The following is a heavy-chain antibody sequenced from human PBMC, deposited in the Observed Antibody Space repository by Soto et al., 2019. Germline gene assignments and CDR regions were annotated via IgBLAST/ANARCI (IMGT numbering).Heavy chain of an antibody. CDR2: IYYSGST. CDR3: ERRGNLDLWFGELHIDD. J-gene: IGHJ4*02. V-gene: IGHV4-39*01. CDR1: GGSISSSSYY. D-gene: IGHD3-10*01. Sequence: SETLSLTCTVSGGSISSSSYYWGWIRQPPGKGLEWIGSIYYSGSTYYNPSLKSRVTISVDTSKNQFSLKLSSVTAADTAVYYCERRGNLDLWFGELHIDDWGQGTLVTVS.